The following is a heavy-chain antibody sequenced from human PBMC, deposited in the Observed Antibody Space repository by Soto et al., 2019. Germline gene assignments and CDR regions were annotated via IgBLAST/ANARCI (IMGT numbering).Heavy chain of an antibody. J-gene: IGHJ4*02. V-gene: IGHV4-59*11. CDR1: GGSISYLD. CDR3: ARVGGLAARTFDY. D-gene: IGHD6-6*01. CDR2: IYYSGST. Sequence: SETLSLTCTVSGGSISYLDWSWIRQPPGKGLEWIGYIYYSGSTNYNPSLKSRVTISVDTSKNQFSLNLRSMSPADTAVYYCARVGGLAARTFDYWGPGTLVTV.